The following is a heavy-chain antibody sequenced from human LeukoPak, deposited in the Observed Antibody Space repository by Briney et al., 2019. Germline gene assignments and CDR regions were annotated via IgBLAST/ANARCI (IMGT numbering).Heavy chain of an antibody. Sequence: SVKVSCKASGGTFSSYAISWVRQAPGQGLEWMGRIIPILGIANYAQKFQGRVTITADKSTSTASMELSSLRSEDTGVYYCARYRGTATILELDFDYWGQGTLVTVSS. V-gene: IGHV1-69*04. CDR1: GGTFSSYA. D-gene: IGHD5-24*01. J-gene: IGHJ4*02. CDR3: ARYRGTATILELDFDY. CDR2: IIPILGIA.